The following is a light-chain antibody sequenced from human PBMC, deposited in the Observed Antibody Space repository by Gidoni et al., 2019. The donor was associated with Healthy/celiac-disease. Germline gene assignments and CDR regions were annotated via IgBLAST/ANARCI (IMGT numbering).Light chain of an antibody. Sequence: DIQMTQSPSSLSASVGDRVTITCRASQSISSYLNWYQQKPGKAPKLLIYAASSLQSGVPSRFSGSGSGTDFTPTISSLQPEDFATYYCQQSYSTPFTFGGGTKVEIK. CDR2: AAS. CDR1: QSISSY. CDR3: QQSYSTPFT. J-gene: IGKJ4*01. V-gene: IGKV1-39*01.